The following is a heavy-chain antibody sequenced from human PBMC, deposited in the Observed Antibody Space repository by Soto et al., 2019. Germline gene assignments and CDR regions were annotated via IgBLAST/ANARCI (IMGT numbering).Heavy chain of an antibody. D-gene: IGHD2-2*01. Sequence: SETLSLTCAVYGGSFSGYFWTWIRQPPGKGLEWIGEINHSGSTYYNPSLKSRVTISVDRSKNQFSLKLSSVTAADTAVYYCARVPDRWGQGTLVTVSS. J-gene: IGHJ5*02. V-gene: IGHV4-34*01. CDR1: GGSFSGYF. CDR2: INHSGST. CDR3: ARVPDR.